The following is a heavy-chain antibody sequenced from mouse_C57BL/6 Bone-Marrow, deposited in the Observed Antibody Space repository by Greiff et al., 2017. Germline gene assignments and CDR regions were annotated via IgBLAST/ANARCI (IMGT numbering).Heavy chain of an antibody. D-gene: IGHD3-2*02. Sequence: VQLQQSGAELVRPGASVKLSCTASGFNIKDDYMHWVKQGPEQGLEWIGWIDPENGDTEYASKFQGKATITAYTSSNTAYLQLSSLTSEDTAVYYCTTEGAAQALYYFDYWGQGTTLTVSS. J-gene: IGHJ2*01. V-gene: IGHV14-4*01. CDR3: TTEGAAQALYYFDY. CDR2: IDPENGDT. CDR1: GFNIKDDY.